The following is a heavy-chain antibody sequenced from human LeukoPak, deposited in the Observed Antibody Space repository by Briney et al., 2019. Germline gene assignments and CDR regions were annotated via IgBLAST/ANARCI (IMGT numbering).Heavy chain of an antibody. CDR3: ARGLQNCTNGVCSPNWFDP. CDR2: ISAYNGNT. V-gene: IGHV1-18*01. J-gene: IGHJ5*02. D-gene: IGHD2-8*01. CDR1: GYTFTSYG. Sequence: GASVKVSCKASGYTFTSYGISWVRQAPGQGLEWMGWISAYNGNTNYAQKPQGRVTMTTDTSTSTAYMELRSLRSDDTAVYYCARGLQNCTNGVCSPNWFDPWGQGTLVTVSS.